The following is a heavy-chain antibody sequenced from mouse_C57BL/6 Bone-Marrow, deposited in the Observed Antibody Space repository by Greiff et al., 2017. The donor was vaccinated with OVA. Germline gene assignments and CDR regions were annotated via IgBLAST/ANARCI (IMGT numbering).Heavy chain of an antibody. D-gene: IGHD2-4*01. CDR2: INPYNGGT. CDR1: GYTFTDYY. J-gene: IGHJ1*03. V-gene: IGHV1-19*01. Sequence: EVQLQQSGPVLVKPGASVKMSCKASGYTFTDYYMNWVKQSHGKSLEWIGVINPYNGGTSYNQKFKGKATLTVDKSSSTAYMELNSLTSEDSAVYYCARNRIFIYYDYDGWYFDVWGTGTTVTVSS. CDR3: ARNRIFIYYDYDGWYFDV.